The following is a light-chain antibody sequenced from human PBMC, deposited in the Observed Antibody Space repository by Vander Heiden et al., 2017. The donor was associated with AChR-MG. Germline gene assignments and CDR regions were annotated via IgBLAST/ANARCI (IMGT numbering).Light chain of an antibody. CDR3: QQYNSYWEST. V-gene: IGKV1-5*03. CDR1: QRISSW. CDR2: KAS. J-gene: IGKJ3*01. Sequence: DIQMTQSPSTLSASVGDRVTLPCRASQRISSWLAWYQQKPGKAPKLLIYKASSLESGVPSRFSGSGSGTEFTLTISSLQPDDFATYYCQQYNSYWESTFGPGTKVDIK.